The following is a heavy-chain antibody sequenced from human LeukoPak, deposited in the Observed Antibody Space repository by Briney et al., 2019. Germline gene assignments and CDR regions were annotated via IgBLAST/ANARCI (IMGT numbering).Heavy chain of an antibody. CDR2: ISYDGSNK. Sequence: PGGSLRLSCAGSGFTFSSYGMHWVRQAPGKGLEWVAVISYDGSNKYYADSVKGRFTISRDNSKNTLYLQMNSLRAEDTAVYYCAKDLYYYDSSGYSPADYWGQGTLVTVSS. CDR3: AKDLYYYDSSGYSPADY. D-gene: IGHD3-22*01. J-gene: IGHJ4*02. CDR1: GFTFSSYG. V-gene: IGHV3-30*18.